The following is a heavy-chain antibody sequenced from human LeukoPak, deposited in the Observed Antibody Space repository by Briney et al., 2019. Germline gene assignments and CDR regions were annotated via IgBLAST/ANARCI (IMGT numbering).Heavy chain of an antibody. CDR1: GGSISSYY. J-gene: IGHJ4*02. D-gene: IGHD4-23*01. Sequence: SETLSLTCTVSGGSISSYYWSWIRQPPGKGLEWIGYIYYSGSTNYNPSLESRVTISVDTSKNQFSLKLSSVTAADTPVYYCARPERKLPDYFDYWGQGTLVTVSS. V-gene: IGHV4-59*01. CDR2: IYYSGST. CDR3: ARPERKLPDYFDY.